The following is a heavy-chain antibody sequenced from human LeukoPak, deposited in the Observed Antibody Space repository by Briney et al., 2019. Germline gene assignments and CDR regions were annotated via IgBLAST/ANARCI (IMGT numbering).Heavy chain of an antibody. D-gene: IGHD3-22*01. CDR2: ISSSSSTI. Sequence: PGGSLRLSCAASGFTFSSYGMTWVRQAPGKGLEWVSYISSSSSTIYYADSVKGRFTISRDNAKNSLYLQLNSLRAEDTAVYYCARGTMIVVNSFDYWGQGTLVTVSS. V-gene: IGHV3-48*01. J-gene: IGHJ4*02. CDR1: GFTFSSYG. CDR3: ARGTMIVVNSFDY.